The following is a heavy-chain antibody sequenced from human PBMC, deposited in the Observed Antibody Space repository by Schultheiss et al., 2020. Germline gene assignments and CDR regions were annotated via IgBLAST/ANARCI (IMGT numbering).Heavy chain of an antibody. CDR1: GYTFTSYA. J-gene: IGHJ4*02. Sequence: ASVKVSCKASGYTFTSYAMHWVRQAPGQRLEWMGWINAGNGNTRYSQKFQGRVTISRDTSASTAYMELSSLRSEDAAVYYCARDPGNTRIFDYWGQGTLVTVSS. CDR2: INAGNGNT. V-gene: IGHV1-3*01. CDR3: ARDPGNTRIFDY. D-gene: IGHD3-22*01.